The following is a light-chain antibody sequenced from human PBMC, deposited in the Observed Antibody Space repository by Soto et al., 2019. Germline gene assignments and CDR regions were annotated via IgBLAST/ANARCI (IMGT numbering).Light chain of an antibody. CDR1: SSDVGGYNY. CDR2: EVS. CDR3: SSYTNINTRACV. J-gene: IGLJ1*01. Sequence: QSVLTQPASVSGSPGQSITISCSGTSSDVGGYNYVSWYQQHSGKAPKLMIYEVSNRPSGVSNRFSGSKSGNTASLTISGLQAEEEADYYCSSYTNINTRACVFGTGTKVTVL. V-gene: IGLV2-14*01.